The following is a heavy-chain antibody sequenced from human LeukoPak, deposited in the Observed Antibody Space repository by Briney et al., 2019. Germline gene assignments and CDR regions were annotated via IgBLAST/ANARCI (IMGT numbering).Heavy chain of an antibody. Sequence: TGGSLRLSCAASRFTFSNFGIHWVRQAPGKGLEWVAVISSDGSNEYYADSVKGRFTISRDNSKNTLYLQMNSLRSEDTAVYYCAKPTGTVRWLTYGMDVWGQGTTVTVSS. CDR1: RFTFSNFG. V-gene: IGHV3-30*18. J-gene: IGHJ6*02. CDR3: AKPTGTVRWLTYGMDV. CDR2: ISSDGSNE. D-gene: IGHD5-24*01.